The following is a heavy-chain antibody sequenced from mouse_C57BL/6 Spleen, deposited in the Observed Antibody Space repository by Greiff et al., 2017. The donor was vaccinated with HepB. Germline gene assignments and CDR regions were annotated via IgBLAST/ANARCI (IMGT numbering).Heavy chain of an antibody. J-gene: IGHJ1*03. D-gene: IGHD1-1*01. V-gene: IGHV1-69*01. CDR1: GYTFTSYW. CDR3: ARSRVYYYGSSQSPYWYFDV. CDR2: IDPSDSYT. Sequence: QVQLKQPGAELVMPGASVKLSCKASGYTFTSYWMHWVKQRPGQGLEWIGEIDPSDSYTNYNQKFKGKSTLTVDKSSSTAYMQLSSLTSEDSAVYYCARSRVYYYGSSQSPYWYFDVWGTGTTVTVSS.